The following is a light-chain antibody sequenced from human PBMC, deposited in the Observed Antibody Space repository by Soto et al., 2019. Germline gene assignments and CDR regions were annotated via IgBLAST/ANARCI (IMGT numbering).Light chain of an antibody. J-gene: IGKJ4*01. CDR3: QQFSSYPLT. Sequence: EIVLTQSPATLSLSPGERATLSCRASQYISSYLAWYQQKPGQAPRLLIYDASNRATGIPARFSGSGSGTDFTLTISSLEPEDFAVYYCQQFSSYPLTFGGGTKVDIK. CDR1: QYISSY. V-gene: IGKV3-11*01. CDR2: DAS.